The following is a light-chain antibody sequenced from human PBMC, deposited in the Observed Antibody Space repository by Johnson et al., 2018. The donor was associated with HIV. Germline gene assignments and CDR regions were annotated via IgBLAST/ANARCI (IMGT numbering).Light chain of an antibody. CDR1: SSDMGNYA. J-gene: IGLJ1*01. CDR3: GTWESSLSTYV. V-gene: IGLV1-51*02. Sequence: QSVLTQPPSVSAAPGQKVTISCSGSSSDMGNYAVSWYQQLPGTAPKLLIYENNKRPSGIPDRFSASKSGTSATLGITGLQTGDEADYYCGTWESSLSTYVLGTGTKVTVL. CDR2: ENN.